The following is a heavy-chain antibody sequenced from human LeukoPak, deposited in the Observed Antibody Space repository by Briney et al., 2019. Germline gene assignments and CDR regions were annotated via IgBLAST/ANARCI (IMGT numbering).Heavy chain of an antibody. D-gene: IGHD3-22*01. CDR3: ARGPEYFHSSGYEY. CDR2: INGGSSYI. V-gene: IGHV3-21*01. CDR1: GFTFSSYT. J-gene: IGHJ4*02. Sequence: GGSLRLSCAASGFTFSSYTMNWVRQAPGKGLEWVSSINGGSSYIYYADSVRGRFTISRDNAKNSLYLQMNSLGAEDTAVYYCARGPEYFHSSGYEYWGQGTLVTASS.